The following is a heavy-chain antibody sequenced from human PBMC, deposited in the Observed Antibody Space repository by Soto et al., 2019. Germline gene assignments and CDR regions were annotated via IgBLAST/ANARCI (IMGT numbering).Heavy chain of an antibody. V-gene: IGHV1-69*13. CDR3: ARTGAYSNYAPYYFDC. CDR2: IIPIFGTA. Sequence: GASVKVSCKASGGTFSSYAISWVRQAPGQGLEWMGGIIPIFGTANYAQKFQGRVTITADESTSTAYMELSSLRSEDTAVYYCARTGAYSNYAPYYFDCWGQGTLVTVSS. D-gene: IGHD4-4*01. J-gene: IGHJ4*02. CDR1: GGTFSSYA.